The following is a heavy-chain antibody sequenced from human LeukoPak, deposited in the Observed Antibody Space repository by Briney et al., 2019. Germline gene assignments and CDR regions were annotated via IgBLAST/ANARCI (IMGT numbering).Heavy chain of an antibody. CDR2: ISYDGSNK. V-gene: IGHV3-30*03. D-gene: IGHD3-3*01. Sequence: GRSLRLSCAASGFTFISYAMHWVRQAPGKGLEWVTVISYDGSNKYYADSVKGRFTISRDNSKNTLYLQMNSLRAEDTAVYYCAASSIFGVDNWFDPWGQGTLVTVSS. J-gene: IGHJ5*02. CDR3: AASSIFGVDNWFDP. CDR1: GFTFISYA.